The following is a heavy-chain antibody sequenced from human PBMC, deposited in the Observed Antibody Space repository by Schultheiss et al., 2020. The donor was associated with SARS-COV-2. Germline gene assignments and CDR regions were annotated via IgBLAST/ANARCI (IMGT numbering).Heavy chain of an antibody. CDR1: VGSFSGYY. Sequence: SETLSLTCAVYVGSFSGYYWTWIRQPPGKGLEWIGEINHSGSTYYNPSLKSRVTISVDTSKNQFSLKLSSVTAADTAVYYCARRVAVAETRYRRAFDIWGQGTMVTVSS. V-gene: IGHV4-34*01. D-gene: IGHD6-19*01. CDR3: ARRVAVAETRYRRAFDI. J-gene: IGHJ3*02. CDR2: INHSGST.